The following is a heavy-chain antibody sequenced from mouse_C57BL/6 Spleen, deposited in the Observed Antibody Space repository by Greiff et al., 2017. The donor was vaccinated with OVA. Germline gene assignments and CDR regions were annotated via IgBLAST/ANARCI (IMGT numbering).Heavy chain of an antibody. Sequence: VQLQQSGAELVRPGASVKLSCKASGYTFTDYYINWVKQRPGQGLEWIARIYPGSGNTYYNEKFKGKATLTAEKSSSTAYMQLSSLTSEDSAVYFCARFSYGYEYAMDYWGQGTSVTVSS. CDR2: IYPGSGNT. CDR1: GYTFTDYY. D-gene: IGHD2-2*01. CDR3: ARFSYGYEYAMDY. J-gene: IGHJ4*01. V-gene: IGHV1-76*01.